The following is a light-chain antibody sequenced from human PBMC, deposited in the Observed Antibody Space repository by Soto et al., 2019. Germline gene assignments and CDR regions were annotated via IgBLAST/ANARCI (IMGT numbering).Light chain of an antibody. CDR1: QTISSW. J-gene: IGKJ1*01. Sequence: IQVTQPPSPLSGSVGDRVTITCRASQTISSWLAWYQQKPGKAPKLLIYKASTLKSGVPSRFSGSGSGTEFTLTISSLQPDDFATYYCQPYNSYSEAFGLG. V-gene: IGKV1-5*03. CDR2: KAS. CDR3: QPYNSYSEA.